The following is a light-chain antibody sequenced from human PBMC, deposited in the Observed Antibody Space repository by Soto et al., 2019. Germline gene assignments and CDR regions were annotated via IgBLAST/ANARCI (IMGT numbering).Light chain of an antibody. CDR2: DVN. J-gene: IGLJ1*01. Sequence: QSALTQPRSVSGSPGQSVTISCTGNSSDVGGYNFVSWYQQHPGKAPKLMIYDVNTRPSGVPDRFSGSKSGNTASLTISGLHAEDEADYYCCSNAGSYTYLFGTGTKLTVL. CDR1: SSDVGGYNF. V-gene: IGLV2-11*01. CDR3: CSNAGSYTYL.